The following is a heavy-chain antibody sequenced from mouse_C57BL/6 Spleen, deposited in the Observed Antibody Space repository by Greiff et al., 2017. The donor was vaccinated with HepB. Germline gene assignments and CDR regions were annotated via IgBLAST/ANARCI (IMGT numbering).Heavy chain of an antibody. CDR1: GYTFTDYE. D-gene: IGHD4-1*01. J-gene: IGHJ3*01. CDR2: IDPETGGT. V-gene: IGHV1-15*01. Sequence: VQLQQSGAELVRPGASVTLSCKASGYTFTDYEMHWVKQTPVHGLEWIGAIDPETGGTAYNQKFKGKARLTADKSSSTAYMELSSLTSADSAVYYCITGLAYWGQGTLVTVSA. CDR3: ITGLAY.